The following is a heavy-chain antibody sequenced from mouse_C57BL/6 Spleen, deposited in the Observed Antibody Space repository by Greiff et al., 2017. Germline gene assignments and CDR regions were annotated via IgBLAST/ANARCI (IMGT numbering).Heavy chain of an antibody. V-gene: IGHV1-26*01. Sequence: VQLQQSGPELVKPGASVKISCKASGYTFTDYYMNWVKQSHGKSLEWIGDITPNNGGTSYNQKFKGKATLTVDKSSSTAYMELRSLTSEDSAVYYCARRGYYYGSSPFYAMDYWGQGTSVTVSS. CDR1: GYTFTDYY. CDR3: ARRGYYYGSSPFYAMDY. J-gene: IGHJ4*01. D-gene: IGHD1-1*01. CDR2: ITPNNGGT.